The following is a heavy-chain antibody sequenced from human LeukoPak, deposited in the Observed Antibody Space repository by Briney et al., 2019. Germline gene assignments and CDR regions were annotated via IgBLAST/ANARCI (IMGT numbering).Heavy chain of an antibody. V-gene: IGHV3-11*04. D-gene: IGHD1-26*01. CDR2: ISSSGSTI. CDR3: AVSVGATSEWFDP. Sequence: GGSLRLSCAASGFTFSDYYMSWIRQAPGKGLEWVSYISSSGSTIYYADSVKGRFTISRDNAKNSLYLQMNSLGAEDTAVYYCAVSVGATSEWFDPWGQGTLVTVSS. J-gene: IGHJ5*02. CDR1: GFTFSDYY.